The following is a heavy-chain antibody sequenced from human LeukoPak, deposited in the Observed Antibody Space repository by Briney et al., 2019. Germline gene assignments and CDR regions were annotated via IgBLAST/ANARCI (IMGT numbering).Heavy chain of an antibody. J-gene: IGHJ4*02. CDR2: IYTSGTT. V-gene: IGHV4-4*07. CDR1: GGAINSYY. D-gene: IGHD3-22*01. CDR3: ASTTYDYDTSGHYFLDH. Sequence: PSETLSLTCTVSGGAINSYYWSWIRQPAGKGLEWIGRIYTSGTTNYNPSLKSRVTMSVDTSKNHFSLQLRSVTAADTAVYYCASTTYDYDTSGHYFLDHWGQGYLVTVSS.